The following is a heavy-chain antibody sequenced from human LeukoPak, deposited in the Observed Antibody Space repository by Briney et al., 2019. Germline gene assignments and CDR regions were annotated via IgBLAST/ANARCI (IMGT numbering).Heavy chain of an antibody. J-gene: IGHJ4*02. CDR3: ARGTGSSSWYLFDY. CDR1: GGSISSSSYY. CDR2: IYYSGST. V-gene: IGHV4-39*07. D-gene: IGHD6-13*01. Sequence: SETLSLTCTVSGGSISSSSYYWGWIRQPPGKGLEWIGSIYYSGSTYYNPSLKSRVTISVDTSKNQFSLKLSSVTAADTAVYYCARGTGSSSWYLFDYWGQGTLVTVSS.